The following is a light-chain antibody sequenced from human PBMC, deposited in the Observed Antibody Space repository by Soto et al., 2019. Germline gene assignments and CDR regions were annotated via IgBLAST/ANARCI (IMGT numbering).Light chain of an antibody. J-gene: IGKJ4*01. CDR2: WAS. V-gene: IGKV4-1*01. Sequence: DIVMTQSPDSLAVSLGERATINCKSSQSVLYSSNNKNYLAWYQQKPGQPPNLLIYWASTRESGVPDRLSGSGSETDFTLTISNLQAEDVAVYFCQQYYSPPLTFGGGTKVEIK. CDR3: QQYYSPPLT. CDR1: QSVLYSSNNKNY.